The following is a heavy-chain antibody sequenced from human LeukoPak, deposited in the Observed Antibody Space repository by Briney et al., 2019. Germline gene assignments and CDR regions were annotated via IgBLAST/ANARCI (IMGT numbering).Heavy chain of an antibody. V-gene: IGHV3-66*01. J-gene: IGHJ6*02. D-gene: IGHD6-13*01. CDR2: IYSGGST. CDR1: GFTVSSNY. CDR3: ARGMAAAATYYGMDV. Sequence: GGSLRLSCAASGFTVSSNYMSWVRQAPGKGLEWVSVIYSGGSTYYADSVKGRFTISRDNSKNTLYLQMNSLRAEDTAVYYCARGMAAAATYYGMDVWGQGTTVTVSS.